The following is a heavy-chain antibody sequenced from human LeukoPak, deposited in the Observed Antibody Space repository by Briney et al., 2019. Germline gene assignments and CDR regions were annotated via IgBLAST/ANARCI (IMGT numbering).Heavy chain of an antibody. J-gene: IGHJ4*02. D-gene: IGHD6-19*01. CDR2: ISGSGGST. V-gene: IGHV3-23*01. CDR3: ARDRGSGPHLD. CDR1: GFTFSSYA. Sequence: PGGSLRLSCAASGFTFSSYAMSWVRQAPGKGLEWVSAISGSGGSTYYADSVKGRFTISRDNAKNSLYLQMNSLRAEDTAVYYCARDRGSGPHLDWGQGTLVTVSS.